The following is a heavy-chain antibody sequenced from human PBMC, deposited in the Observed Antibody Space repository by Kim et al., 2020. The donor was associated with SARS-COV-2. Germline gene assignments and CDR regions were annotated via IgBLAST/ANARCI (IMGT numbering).Heavy chain of an antibody. Sequence: SETLSLTCTVSGGSISSSSYYRGWIRQPPGKGLEWIGSIYYSGSTYYNPSLKSRVTISVDTSKNQFSLKLSSVTAADTAVYYCARGGGYCSGGSCYYYYGMDVWGQGTTVTVSS. CDR1: GGSISSSSYY. CDR3: ARGGGYCSGGSCYYYYGMDV. D-gene: IGHD2-15*01. CDR2: IYYSGST. V-gene: IGHV4-39*01. J-gene: IGHJ6*02.